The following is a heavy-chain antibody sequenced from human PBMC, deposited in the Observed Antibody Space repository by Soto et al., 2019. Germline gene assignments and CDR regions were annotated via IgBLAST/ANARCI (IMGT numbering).Heavy chain of an antibody. CDR2: IRSKANSYAT. Sequence: GSLRLSCAASGFTFSGSAMHWVRQASGKGLEWVGRIRSKANSYATAYAASVKGRFTISRDDSKNTAYLQMNSLKTEDTAVYYCTRHQDPTVTAAFDIWGQGTMVTVSS. V-gene: IGHV3-73*01. CDR3: TRHQDPTVTAAFDI. CDR1: GFTFSGSA. D-gene: IGHD4-17*01. J-gene: IGHJ3*02.